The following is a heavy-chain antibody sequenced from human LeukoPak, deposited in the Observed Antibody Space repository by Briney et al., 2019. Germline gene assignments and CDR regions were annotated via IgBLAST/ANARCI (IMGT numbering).Heavy chain of an antibody. V-gene: IGHV3-23*01. CDR3: AKVGSGYYDHLDF. D-gene: IGHD3-22*01. CDR2: ISSSGGST. CDR1: GFVFRCYA. J-gene: IGHJ4*02. Sequence: GGSLRLSCAASGFVFRCYAMSWVRQAPGKGLEWVSGISSSGGSTYHADSVRGRFTISRDNSKNTQYLQMNSLRVEDTAVYYCAKVGSGYYDHLDFWGQGILVTVSS.